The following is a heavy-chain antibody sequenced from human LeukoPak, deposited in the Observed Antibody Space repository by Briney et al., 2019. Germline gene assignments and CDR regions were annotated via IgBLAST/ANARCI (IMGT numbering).Heavy chain of an antibody. V-gene: IGHV3-48*04. CDR2: ISSSGSTI. J-gene: IGHJ4*01. D-gene: IGHD3-10*01. Sequence: PGGSLRLSCAASGFTFSSYSMNWVRQAPGKGLEWVSYISSSGSTIYYADSVKGRFTISRDNAKNSLYLQMNSLRAEDTALYYCATYGSGSGTFFDSWGQGTLVTVSS. CDR3: ATYGSGSGTFFDS. CDR1: GFTFSSYS.